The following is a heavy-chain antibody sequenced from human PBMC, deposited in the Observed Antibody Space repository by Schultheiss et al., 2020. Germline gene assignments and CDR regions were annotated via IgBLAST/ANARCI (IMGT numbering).Heavy chain of an antibody. CDR3: ASSYDSSGYYEHDAFDI. D-gene: IGHD3-22*01. V-gene: IGHV4-61*01. CDR1: GGSVSSGSYY. Sequence: SQTLSLTCTVSGGSVSSGSYYWSWIRQPPGKGLEWIGYIYYSGSTNYNPSLKSRVTISVDTSKNQFSLKLSSVTAADTAVYYCASSYDSSGYYEHDAFDIWGQGTMVNVSS. J-gene: IGHJ3*02. CDR2: IYYSGST.